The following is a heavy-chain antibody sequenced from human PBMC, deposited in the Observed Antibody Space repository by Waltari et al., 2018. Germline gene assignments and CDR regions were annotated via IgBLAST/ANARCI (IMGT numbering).Heavy chain of an antibody. V-gene: IGHV3-7*03. CDR2: IKWDGSAT. D-gene: IGHD2-2*01. CDR1: GYHSPAHR. Sequence: EAQLMESGGGLVQPGGPLRLLCAAPGYHSPAHRRPWVRRAPGKGLEWVANIKWDGSATWYAESLSGRFIISRDNARNSLFLQINSPTAEDTAIYFCARGSAGYVRVWDLWGQGTSVTVSS. CDR3: ARGSAGYVRVWDL. J-gene: IGHJ5*02.